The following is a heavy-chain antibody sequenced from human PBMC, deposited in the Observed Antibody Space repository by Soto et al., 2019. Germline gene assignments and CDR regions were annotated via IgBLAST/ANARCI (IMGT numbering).Heavy chain of an antibody. J-gene: IGHJ5*02. V-gene: IGHV3-23*01. CDR2: ISGSGGST. CDR3: AKDYCSSTSCYWFDP. Sequence: GGSLRLSCAASGFTFSSYAMSWVRQAPGKGLEWVSAISGSGGSTYYADSVEGRFTISRDNSKNTLYLQMNSLRAEDTAVYYCAKDYCSSTSCYWFDPWGQGTLVTVSS. CDR1: GFTFSSYA. D-gene: IGHD2-2*01.